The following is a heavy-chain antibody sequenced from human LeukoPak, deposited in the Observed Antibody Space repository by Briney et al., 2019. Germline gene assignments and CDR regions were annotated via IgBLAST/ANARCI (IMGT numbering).Heavy chain of an antibody. CDR3: ARRFVGIAVAEPDY. J-gene: IGHJ4*02. Sequence: SETLSLTCTVSGGSMIRTDYYWGWIRQPPGKGLEWIGTIYYSGSTYYNPSLKSRLTISVDTSKNQFSLKLRSVTAADTAVYYCARRFVGIAVAEPDYWGQGTLVTVSS. V-gene: IGHV4-39*07. CDR2: IYYSGST. D-gene: IGHD6-19*01. CDR1: GGSMIRTDYY.